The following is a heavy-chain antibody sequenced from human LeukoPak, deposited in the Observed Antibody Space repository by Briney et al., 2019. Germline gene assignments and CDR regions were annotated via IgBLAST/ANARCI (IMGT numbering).Heavy chain of an antibody. D-gene: IGHD2-2*01. Sequence: ASVKVSCKASGGTFSSYTISWVRQAPGQGLEWMGRIIPILGIANYAQKFQGRVTITADKSTSTAYIELSSLRSEDTAVYYCAREPDIVVVPAHYYYYMDVWGEGTTVTVSS. V-gene: IGHV1-69*04. CDR2: IIPILGIA. J-gene: IGHJ6*03. CDR1: GGTFSSYT. CDR3: AREPDIVVVPAHYYYYMDV.